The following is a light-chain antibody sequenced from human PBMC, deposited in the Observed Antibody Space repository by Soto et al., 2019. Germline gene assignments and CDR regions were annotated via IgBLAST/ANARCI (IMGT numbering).Light chain of an antibody. CDR1: QDINKN. V-gene: IGKV1-33*01. CDR3: QQYESLPLS. CDR2: DAS. Sequence: DIQMTQSPSSLSASVGDRVTITCQASQDINKNLIWYQQKPAKAPKLLIYDASDFETGVASRFSGSGSWTGFTFTISSLQPEDFATYYCQQYESLPLSFGQGTRLEIK. J-gene: IGKJ5*01.